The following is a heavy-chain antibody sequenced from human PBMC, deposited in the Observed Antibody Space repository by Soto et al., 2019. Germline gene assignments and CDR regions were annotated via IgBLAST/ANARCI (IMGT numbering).Heavy chain of an antibody. V-gene: IGHV3-30*18. CDR2: ISYDGSNK. CDR1: GFTFSSYG. J-gene: IGHJ6*02. Sequence: GGSLRLSCAASGFTFSSYGMHWVRQAPGKGLEWVAVISYDGSNKYYADSVKGRFTISRDNSKNTLYLQMNSLRAEDTAVYYCAKGYSYGLVGMDVWGQGTTVTVSS. CDR3: AKGYSYGLVGMDV. D-gene: IGHD5-18*01.